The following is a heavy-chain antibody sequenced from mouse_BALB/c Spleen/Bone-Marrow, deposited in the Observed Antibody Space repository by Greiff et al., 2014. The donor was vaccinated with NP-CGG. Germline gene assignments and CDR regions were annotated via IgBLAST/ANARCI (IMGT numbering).Heavy chain of an antibody. Sequence: EVQLQQSGPELVKPGASVKISCKTSGYTFTEYTMYWVKQSHGKSLEWVGSINPNSGGTNYNQKFKGKATLTVDKSSSTAYMELRSLTSEDSEVYYCARAYRYDDEVFDSWGQGTTLTVSS. J-gene: IGHJ2*01. CDR1: GYTFTEYT. V-gene: IGHV1-18*01. CDR3: ARAYRYDDEVFDS. CDR2: INPNSGGT. D-gene: IGHD2-14*01.